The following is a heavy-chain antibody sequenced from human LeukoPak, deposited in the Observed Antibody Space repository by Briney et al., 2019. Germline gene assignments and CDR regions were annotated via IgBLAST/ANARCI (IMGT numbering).Heavy chain of an antibody. D-gene: IGHD3-10*01. CDR2: IWYDGSNK. CDR1: GFTFSSYG. CDR3: ARELWFGELPSDY. Sequence: GGSLRLSCAASGFTFSSYGMHWVRQAPGKGLEWVAVIWYDGSNKYYADSVKGRFTISRDNSKNTLYLQMNSLRAEDTAVYYCARELWFGELPSDYWGQGTLVTVSS. V-gene: IGHV3-33*01. J-gene: IGHJ4*02.